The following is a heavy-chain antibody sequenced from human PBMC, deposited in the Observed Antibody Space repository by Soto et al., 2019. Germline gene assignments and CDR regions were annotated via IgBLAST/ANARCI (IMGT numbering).Heavy chain of an antibody. J-gene: IGHJ5*02. CDR1: GFTFDSYA. D-gene: IGHD3-22*01. Sequence: GGSLRLSCVASGFTFDSYAMAWVRQAPGKGLEWVATILRSGATTYYADSVKGRFTVSRDNSKNTMFLQMNSLRADDTAVYFCAKDYYDSSGTYYEINWLDPCGQGTMVTVYS. V-gene: IGHV3-23*01. CDR3: AKDYYDSSGTYYEINWLDP. CDR2: ILRSGATT.